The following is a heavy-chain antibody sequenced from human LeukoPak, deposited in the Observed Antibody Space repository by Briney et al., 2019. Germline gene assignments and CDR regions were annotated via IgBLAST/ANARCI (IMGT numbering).Heavy chain of an antibody. Sequence: PSETLSLTCTVSGGFISSSSYYWGWVRQPPGKGLEWIGSIRYTHTGSTYYNPSLKSRVTMSGDTSKNQFSLKVTSVTAADTAVYYCARRPTTMNAFDIWGQGTMVTVSS. V-gene: IGHV4-39*01. D-gene: IGHD3-22*01. CDR2: IRYTHTGST. CDR1: GGFISSSSYY. J-gene: IGHJ3*02. CDR3: ARRPTTMNAFDI.